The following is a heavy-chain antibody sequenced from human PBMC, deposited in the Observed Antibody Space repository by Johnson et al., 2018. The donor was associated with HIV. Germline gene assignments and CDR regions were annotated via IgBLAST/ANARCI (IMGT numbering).Heavy chain of an antibody. CDR3: ARVGAGHISGPDMVFDI. CDR2: ISYDGSNK. J-gene: IGHJ3*02. Sequence: QVQLVESGGGVVQPGRSLRLSCAASGFTFSSYTMHWVRQAPGKGLEWVAVISYDGSNKYFADSVKGRFTISRDNSRNTLYLQMNSLRAEDTAVYYGARVGAGHISGPDMVFDIWGQGTMVTVSS. V-gene: IGHV3-30-3*01. CDR1: GFTFSSYT. D-gene: IGHD6-19*01.